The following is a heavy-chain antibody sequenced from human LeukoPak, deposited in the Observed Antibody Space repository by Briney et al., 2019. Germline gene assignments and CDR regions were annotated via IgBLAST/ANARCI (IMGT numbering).Heavy chain of an antibody. CDR2: ISGSGGNS. Sequence: GGSLRLSCAASGFTFSTYAMNWVRQAPGKGLEWVSLISGSGGNSYYADSVKGRFTISRDNAKNSLYLQMNSLRAEDTAVYYCARAGFGELLVGDWGQGTLVTVSS. CDR3: ARAGFGELLVGD. V-gene: IGHV3-21*01. CDR1: GFTFSTYA. J-gene: IGHJ4*02. D-gene: IGHD3-10*01.